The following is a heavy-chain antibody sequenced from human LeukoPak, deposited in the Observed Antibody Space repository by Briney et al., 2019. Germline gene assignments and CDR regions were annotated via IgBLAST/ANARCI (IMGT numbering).Heavy chain of an antibody. J-gene: IGHJ2*01. V-gene: IGHV4-59*01. CDR3: ARVYCSNSYDYWYFDL. Sequence: PSETLSLTCAVYGGSFSSYYWSWIRQPPGKGLEWIGYIYYSGGANYNPSLKSRVTISVDTSKNQFSLKLTYVTAADTAVYYCARVYCSNSYDYWYFDLWGRGTLVTVSS. D-gene: IGHD6-13*01. CDR1: GGSFSSYY. CDR2: IYYSGGA.